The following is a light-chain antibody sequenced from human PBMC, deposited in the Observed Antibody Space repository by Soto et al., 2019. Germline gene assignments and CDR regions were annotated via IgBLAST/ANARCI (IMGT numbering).Light chain of an antibody. V-gene: IGLV2-14*01. CDR1: SSDVGGYSY. CDR2: EVI. Sequence: QSALTQPASVSGSPGQSITISCTGSSSDVGGYSYVSWYQQYPGKAPKLMIYEVINRPSGVSNRFSGSKSGNTASLTISGLQADDEADYYCSSYTNSDTWVSGGGTKLTVL. CDR3: SSYTNSDTWV. J-gene: IGLJ3*02.